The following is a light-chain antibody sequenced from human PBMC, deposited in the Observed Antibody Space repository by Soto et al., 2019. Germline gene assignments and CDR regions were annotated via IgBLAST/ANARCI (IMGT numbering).Light chain of an antibody. Sequence: EIVLTQSPGTLSLSPGGRATLSCRTSQSVGSIYLAWYQQKPGQTPRLLIYAVSNRATGIPDRFSGSGSGTDFSLTISRLEPEDFAVYYCQQYAGSPITFGQGTRLEI. CDR3: QQYAGSPIT. J-gene: IGKJ5*01. V-gene: IGKV3-20*01. CDR2: AVS. CDR1: QSVGSIY.